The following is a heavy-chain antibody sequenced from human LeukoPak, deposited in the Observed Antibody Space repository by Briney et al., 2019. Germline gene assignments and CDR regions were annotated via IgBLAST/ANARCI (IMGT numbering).Heavy chain of an antibody. CDR2: INHSGST. CDR3: ARGPGTWYYY. D-gene: IGHD6-13*01. J-gene: IGHJ4*02. Sequence: SETLSLTCAVYGGSFSGYYWSWIRQPPGKGLEWIGEINHSGSTNYNPSLKSRVTISIDTSKNQFSLKLSSVAAADTAVYYCARGPGTWYYYWGQGTLVTVSS. CDR1: GGSFSGYY. V-gene: IGHV4-34*01.